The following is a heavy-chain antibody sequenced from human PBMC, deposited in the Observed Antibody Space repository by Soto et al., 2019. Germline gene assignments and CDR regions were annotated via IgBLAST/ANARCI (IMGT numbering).Heavy chain of an antibody. D-gene: IGHD1-1*01. CDR2: LSASGDST. Sequence: GGSLRLSCAASEFTFSVYAMNWVRQAPGKGLEWVSALSASGDSTYYADSVKGRFTISRDNSKNTLYLQMNSLRAEDTAVYYCAQAGSHSHFDCWGQGTLVTVSS. CDR3: AQAGSHSHFDC. CDR1: EFTFSVYA. V-gene: IGHV3-23*01. J-gene: IGHJ4*02.